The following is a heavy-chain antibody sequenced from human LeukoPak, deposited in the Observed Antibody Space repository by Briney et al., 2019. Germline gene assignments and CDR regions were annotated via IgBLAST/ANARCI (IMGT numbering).Heavy chain of an antibody. CDR1: GFTVSSTY. CDR2: IYSGGST. J-gene: IGHJ4*02. D-gene: IGHD3-22*01. Sequence: GGSLRLSCAASGFTVSSTYMTWVRQAPGKGLEWVSLIYSGGSTIYADSGKGRFTISRDNSKNTVYLQMNSLRAEDTAVYYCARDRSGDSTAYYTDYWGQGTLVTVSS. CDR3: ARDRSGDSTAYYTDY. V-gene: IGHV3-66*01.